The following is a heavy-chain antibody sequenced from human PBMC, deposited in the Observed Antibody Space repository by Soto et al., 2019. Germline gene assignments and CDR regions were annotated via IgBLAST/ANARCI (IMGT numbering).Heavy chain of an antibody. Sequence: GGSLRLSCAAFGFTVSSNYMTWVRQAPGKGLEWVSVIYSGGSTYYADSVKGRFTISRDNSRNTLYLQMNNLRADDTAVYYCARDTTSAGLDYWAQGTLVTVSS. CDR3: ARDTTSAGLDY. CDR1: GFTVSSNY. V-gene: IGHV3-53*01. CDR2: IYSGGST. D-gene: IGHD2-2*01. J-gene: IGHJ4*02.